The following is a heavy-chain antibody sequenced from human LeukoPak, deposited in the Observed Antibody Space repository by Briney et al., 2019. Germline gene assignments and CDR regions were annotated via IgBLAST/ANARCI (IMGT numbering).Heavy chain of an antibody. CDR2: IKQDGSEK. Sequence: PGGSLRLSCAASGFTYSSYWMSWVRQAPGKGLEWVANIKQDGSEKYYVDSVKGRFTISRDNAKNSLYLQMNSLRAEDTAVYYCARKGDIAAAGIDYYYYYYMDVWGKGTTVTVSS. J-gene: IGHJ6*03. CDR3: ARKGDIAAAGIDYYYYYYMDV. D-gene: IGHD6-13*01. CDR1: GFTYSSYW. V-gene: IGHV3-7*01.